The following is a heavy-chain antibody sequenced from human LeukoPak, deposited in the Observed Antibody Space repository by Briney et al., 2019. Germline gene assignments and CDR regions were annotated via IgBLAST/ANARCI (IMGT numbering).Heavy chain of an antibody. J-gene: IGHJ3*02. CDR1: GGSISSYY. CDR2: IYYSGST. V-gene: IGHV4-59*01. D-gene: IGHD3-22*01. Sequence: PSETLSLTCTVSGGSISSYYWSWIRQPAGKGLEWINYIYYSGSTNYHPSLKSRVTISVDTSKNQFSLKLSSVTAADTAVYYCARGGYYDKEAFDIWGQGTMVTVSS. CDR3: ARGGYYDKEAFDI.